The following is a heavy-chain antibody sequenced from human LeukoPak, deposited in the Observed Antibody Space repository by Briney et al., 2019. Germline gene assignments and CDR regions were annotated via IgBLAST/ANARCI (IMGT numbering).Heavy chain of an antibody. CDR3: AKDRGYSYGYLSDY. J-gene: IGHJ4*02. CDR1: GFTVSGDY. CDR2: ISGSGGST. V-gene: IGHV3-23*01. Sequence: GGSLRLSCVVSGFTVSGDYISWFRQAPGKGLEWVSAISGSGGSTYYADSVKGRFTISRDNSKNTLYLQMNSLRAEDTAVYYCAKDRGYSYGYLSDYWGQGTLVTVSS. D-gene: IGHD5-18*01.